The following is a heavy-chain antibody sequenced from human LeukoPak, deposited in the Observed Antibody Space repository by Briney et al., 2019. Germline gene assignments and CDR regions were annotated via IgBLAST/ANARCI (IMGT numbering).Heavy chain of an antibody. Sequence: SQTLSLTCTVSGGSLSSGSYYGSWIRQPAGKGLEWIGRIYTSGSTNYNPSLKSRVTISVDTSKNQFSLKLSSVTAADTAVYYCARSSYCSSTSCYGNNWFDPWGQGTLVTVSS. D-gene: IGHD2-2*01. J-gene: IGHJ5*02. CDR2: IYTSGST. V-gene: IGHV4-61*02. CDR3: ARSSYCSSTSCYGNNWFDP. CDR1: GGSLSSGSYY.